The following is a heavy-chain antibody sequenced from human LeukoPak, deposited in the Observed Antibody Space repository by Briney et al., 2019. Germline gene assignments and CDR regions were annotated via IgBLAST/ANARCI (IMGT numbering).Heavy chain of an antibody. CDR3: AREGLGYCRSTSCYGAFDI. Sequence: SETLSLTCTVSGGSISSYHWSWIRQPPGEGLEWIGYIYYSGSTNYNPSLKSRVTISVDMSKNQFSLKLSSVNAADTAVYYCAREGLGYCRSTSCYGAFDIWGQGTMVIVSS. CDR1: GGSISSYH. V-gene: IGHV4-59*01. CDR2: IYYSGST. J-gene: IGHJ3*02. D-gene: IGHD2-2*01.